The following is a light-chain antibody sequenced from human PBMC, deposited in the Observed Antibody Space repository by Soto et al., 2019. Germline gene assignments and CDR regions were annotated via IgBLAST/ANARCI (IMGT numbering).Light chain of an antibody. J-gene: IGKJ2*01. CDR2: GAS. V-gene: IGKV1-39*01. Sequence: DIQMTQSPSSLSASVGDRVTITCRVSQTISTHLHWYQHKPGKAPNLLIYGASSLQTGVPSRFSGSGSGTDFTLSINSLQPEDFATYYCQQSYTSPYTFGQGTELEI. CDR3: QQSYTSPYT. CDR1: QTISTH.